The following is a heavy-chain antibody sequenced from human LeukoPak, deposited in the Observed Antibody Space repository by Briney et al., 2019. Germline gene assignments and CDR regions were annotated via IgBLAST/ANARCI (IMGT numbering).Heavy chain of an antibody. CDR1: GFTFSSYE. CDR2: ISSSGSTI. CDR3: ARDLRELSLGDIDY. D-gene: IGHD3-16*02. Sequence: GGSLRLSCAASGFTFSSYEMNWVRQAPGKGLEWVSYISSSGSTIYYADSVKVRFTNSRDNDKNSLYLQMNSLRAEDTAVYYCARDLRELSLGDIDYWGQGTLVTVSS. J-gene: IGHJ4*02. V-gene: IGHV3-48*03.